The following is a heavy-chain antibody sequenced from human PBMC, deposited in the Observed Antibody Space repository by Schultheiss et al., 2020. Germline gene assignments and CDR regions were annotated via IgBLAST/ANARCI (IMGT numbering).Heavy chain of an antibody. CDR3: AKQGRGQWLSVYYYYYMDV. J-gene: IGHJ6*03. CDR1: GFTFSSYA. D-gene: IGHD6-19*01. CDR2: ISGSGGST. Sequence: GGSLRLSCAASGFTFSSYAMSWVRQAPGKGLEWVSAISGSGGSTYYADSVKGRFTISRDNSKNTLYLQMNSLRAEDTAVYYCAKQGRGQWLSVYYYYYMDVWGKGTTVTVSS. V-gene: IGHV3-23*01.